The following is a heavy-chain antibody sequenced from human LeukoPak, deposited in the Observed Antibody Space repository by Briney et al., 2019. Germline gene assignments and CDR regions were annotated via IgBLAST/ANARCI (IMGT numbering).Heavy chain of an antibody. CDR1: GGSISSHY. CDR2: IDYSAST. J-gene: IGHJ4*02. D-gene: IGHD6-19*01. Sequence: PSETLSLTCTVSGGSISSHYWSWLRQPPGKGLPLIGYIDYSASTNYNPSLQSRGTIALDTSKNQFSLKLSSVTAADTAVYHWARGNSGWSSFDYSGQGTLVTVSS. CDR3: ARGNSGWSSFDY. V-gene: IGHV4-59*11.